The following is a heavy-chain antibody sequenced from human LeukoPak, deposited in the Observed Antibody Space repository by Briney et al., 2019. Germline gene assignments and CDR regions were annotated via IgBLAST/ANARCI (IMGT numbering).Heavy chain of an antibody. CDR3: AGGAFKLAY. J-gene: IGHJ4*02. V-gene: IGHV4-34*01. CDR2: INHSGST. D-gene: IGHD2/OR15-2a*01. Sequence: SKTLSLTCAVYGGSFSGYYWSWIRQPPGKGLEWIGEINHSGSTNYNPSLKSRVTISVDTSKNQFSLKLSSVTAADTAVYYCAGGAFKLAYWGQGTLVTVSS. CDR1: GGSFSGYY.